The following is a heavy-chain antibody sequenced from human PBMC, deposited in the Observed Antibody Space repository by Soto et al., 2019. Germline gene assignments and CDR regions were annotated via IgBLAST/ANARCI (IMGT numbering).Heavy chain of an antibody. D-gene: IGHD6-6*01. J-gene: IGHJ4*02. CDR2: INAGNGNT. Sequence: QVQLVQSGAEVKKPGASVKVSCTASGYTFTSYAMHWVRQAPGQRLEWMGWINAGNGNTKYSQKFQGRVTITRDTYASTANMEPSMLRSEDKAEYYCGRDEFPYSSSSMGYYWGQGTLVTVS. CDR3: GRDEFPYSSSSMGYY. CDR1: GYTFTSYA. V-gene: IGHV1-3*01.